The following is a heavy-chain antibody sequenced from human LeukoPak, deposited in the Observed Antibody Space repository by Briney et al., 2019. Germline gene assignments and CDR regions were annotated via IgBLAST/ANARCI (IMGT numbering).Heavy chain of an antibody. D-gene: IGHD3-16*02. Sequence: GGSLRLSCAASGFTFSSYSMNWVRQAPGKGLEWVANIKQDGSEKYYVDSVKGRFTISRDNAKNSLYLQMNSLRAEDTAVYYCARDNAIYDYVWGSYRYHYYYYMDVWGKGTTVTVSS. CDR3: ARDNAIYDYVWGSYRYHYYYYMDV. V-gene: IGHV3-7*01. CDR2: IKQDGSEK. CDR1: GFTFSSYS. J-gene: IGHJ6*03.